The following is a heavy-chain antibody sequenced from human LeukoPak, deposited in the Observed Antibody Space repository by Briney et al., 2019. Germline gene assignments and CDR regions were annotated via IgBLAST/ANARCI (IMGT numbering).Heavy chain of an antibody. J-gene: IGHJ4*02. D-gene: IGHD6-6*01. Sequence: PGGSLRLSCAASGFTFSGSAMHWVRQASGKGLEWVGRIRSKANSYATVYAASVKGRFTISRDDSKNTAYLQMNSLKTEDTAVYYCTTYSSSPIPQRPIDYWGQGTLVTVSS. CDR3: TTYSSSPIPQRPIDY. CDR1: GFTFSGSA. V-gene: IGHV3-73*01. CDR2: IRSKANSYAT.